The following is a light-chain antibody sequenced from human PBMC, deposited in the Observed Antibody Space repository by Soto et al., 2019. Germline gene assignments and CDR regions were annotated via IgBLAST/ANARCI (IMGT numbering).Light chain of an antibody. Sequence: EIVLTQSPGTLTLSPGQRATLSCRASESISRDYLAWYQQRLGQAPRLLIYGASSGATGIPDRFSGSGSGNSFTHTSSRLEPDDFAIYYCQGYGGGPYTFGQVTKLEI. CDR2: GAS. CDR1: ESISRDY. V-gene: IGKV3-20*01. J-gene: IGKJ2*01. CDR3: QGYGGGPYT.